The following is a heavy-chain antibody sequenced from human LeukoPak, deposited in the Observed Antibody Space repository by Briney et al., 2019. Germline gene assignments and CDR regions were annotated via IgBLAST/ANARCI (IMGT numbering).Heavy chain of an antibody. CDR3: ARENGGEDY. CDR2: INPSGGDT. V-gene: IGHV1-46*01. D-gene: IGHD2-21*01. Sequence: GASVKVSCKASGYTFTSYGISWVRQAPGQGLEWMGMINPSGGDTTYAQKLQGRVTMTRDTSTSTVYMELSSLRSEDTAVYYCARENGGEDYWGQGTLVTVSS. CDR1: GYTFTSYG. J-gene: IGHJ4*02.